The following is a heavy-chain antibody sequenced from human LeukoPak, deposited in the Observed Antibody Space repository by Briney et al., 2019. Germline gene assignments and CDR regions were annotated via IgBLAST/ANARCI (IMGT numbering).Heavy chain of an antibody. CDR2: ISSSRSYI. V-gene: IGHV3-21*01. CDR3: AKDLSSGSRRAY. J-gene: IGHJ4*02. D-gene: IGHD6-19*01. CDR1: GFTFSSYS. Sequence: GGSLRLSCAASGFTFSSYSMNWVRQAPGKGLEWVSSISSSRSYIYYADSVKGRFTISRDNSKNTLYLQMNSLRAEDTGVYYCAKDLSSGSRRAYWGQGTLVTVSS.